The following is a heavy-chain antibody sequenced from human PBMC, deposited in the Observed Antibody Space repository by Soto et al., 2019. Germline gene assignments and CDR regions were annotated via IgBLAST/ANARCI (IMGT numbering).Heavy chain of an antibody. CDR3: AHHPYYGLGSYSFDY. J-gene: IGHJ4*02. CDR1: GFSLTTSGVG. D-gene: IGHD3-10*01. V-gene: IGHV2-5*02. Sequence: QITLKESGPTLVRPTQTLTLTCTFSGFSLTTSGVGVGWIRQPPGKALEWLAVIYWDDDKRYSSSLKSRLTITKDTSKNPGVLTMNNMNPVDTATYYCAHHPYYGLGSYSFDYWGQGTLFTVSS. CDR2: IYWDDDK.